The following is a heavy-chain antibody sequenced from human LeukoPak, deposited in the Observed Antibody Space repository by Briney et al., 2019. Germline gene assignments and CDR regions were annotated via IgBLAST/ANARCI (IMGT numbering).Heavy chain of an antibody. D-gene: IGHD2-15*01. CDR1: GGSISSYY. Sequence: SETLSLTCTVSGGSISSYYWSWIRQPPGKGLEWIGYIYYSGSTYYNPSLKSRVTISVDTSKNQFSLKLSSVTAADTAVYYCVRGVVVVAVHDAFDIWGQGTMVTVSS. CDR2: IYYSGST. CDR3: VRGVVVVAVHDAFDI. V-gene: IGHV4-59*04. J-gene: IGHJ3*02.